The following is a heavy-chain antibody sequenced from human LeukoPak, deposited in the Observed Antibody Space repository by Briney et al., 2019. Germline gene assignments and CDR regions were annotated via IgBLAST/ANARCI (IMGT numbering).Heavy chain of an antibody. CDR2: INPSGDST. Sequence: ASVKVSCKASGYTFTGYYIHWVRQAPGQGLEWMGIINPSGDSTSYAQKFQGRVTMTRDASTSTVYMELSSLTSEDTAVYYCARAFRGGVTRESDYWGQGTLVTVSS. D-gene: IGHD3-16*01. CDR3: ARAFRGGVTRESDY. CDR1: GYTFTGYY. J-gene: IGHJ4*02. V-gene: IGHV1-46*01.